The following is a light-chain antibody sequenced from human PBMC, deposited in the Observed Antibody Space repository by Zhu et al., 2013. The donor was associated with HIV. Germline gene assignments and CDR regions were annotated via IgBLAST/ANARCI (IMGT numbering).Light chain of an antibody. CDR1: QNVANW. CDR2: KTS. J-gene: IGKJ1*01. CDR3: QQYASYWT. V-gene: IGKV1-5*03. Sequence: DIQMTQSPSTLSASVGDRVSITCRASQNVANWLAWYQQKPGKAPNLLIYKTSTLESGVPARFSGSTFGTEFTLTISSLQPDDSATYYCQQYASYWTLGQGTKVEIK.